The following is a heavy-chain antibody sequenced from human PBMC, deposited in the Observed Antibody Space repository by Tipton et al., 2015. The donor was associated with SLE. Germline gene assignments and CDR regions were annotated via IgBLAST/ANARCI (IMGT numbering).Heavy chain of an antibody. J-gene: IGHJ4*02. Sequence: TLSLTCTVSGGSIRSSTYYWGWIRQPPGKGLEWIGRLDYSGSTYYNPSLKSRINISVDTSKNQLSLKLSSVTAADTAVYYCARAVGDTSGYLDYWGLGTLVTVSS. D-gene: IGHD3-22*01. CDR1: GGSIRSSTYY. CDR3: ARAVGDTSGYLDY. CDR2: LDYSGST. V-gene: IGHV4-39*07.